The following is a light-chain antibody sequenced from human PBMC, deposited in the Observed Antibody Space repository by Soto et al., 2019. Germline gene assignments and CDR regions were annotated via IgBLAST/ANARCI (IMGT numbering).Light chain of an antibody. CDR3: QQYGSSPLT. V-gene: IGKV3-20*01. CDR1: QSVSSSF. J-gene: IGKJ4*01. Sequence: EIVLTQSPGTLSLSPGERATLSCRASQSVSSSFLAWYQQKPGQAPRLLIYGASSRATGIPDRFSGSGSGTDFTITISRLEPEDVAVYYCQQYGSSPLTFGGETKVEIK. CDR2: GAS.